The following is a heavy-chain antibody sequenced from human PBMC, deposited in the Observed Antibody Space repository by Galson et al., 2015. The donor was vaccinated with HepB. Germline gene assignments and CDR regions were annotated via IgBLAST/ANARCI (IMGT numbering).Heavy chain of an antibody. CDR2: IKPGGSEN. CDR1: GFTFSDFW. V-gene: IGHV3-7*03. CDR3: ARGVSARD. D-gene: IGHD2-8*01. Sequence: SLRLSCAASGFTFSDFWMSWVRQAPGKGLECVANIKPGGSENHYVDSVKGRFTISRDNAKNSLYLQMNSLTAEDTAMYYCARGVSARDWGPGTLVTVSS. J-gene: IGHJ4*02.